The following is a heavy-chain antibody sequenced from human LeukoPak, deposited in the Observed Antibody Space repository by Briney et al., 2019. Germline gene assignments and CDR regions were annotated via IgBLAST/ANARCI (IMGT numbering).Heavy chain of an antibody. V-gene: IGHV3-23*01. CDR3: AREPYYDSSGYYGFYYYYGMDV. Sequence: GGSLRLSCAASGFTFSSYAMSWVRQAPGKGLEWVSAISGSGGSTYYADSVKGRFTISRDNSKNTLYLQMNSLRAEDTAVYYCAREPYYDSSGYYGFYYYYGMDVWGQGTTVTVSS. CDR1: GFTFSSYA. J-gene: IGHJ6*02. D-gene: IGHD3-22*01. CDR2: ISGSGGST.